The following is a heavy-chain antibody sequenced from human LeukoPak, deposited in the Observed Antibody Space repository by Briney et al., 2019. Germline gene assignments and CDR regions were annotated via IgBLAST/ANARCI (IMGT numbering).Heavy chain of an antibody. CDR1: GYTFTSYG. V-gene: IGHV1-18*01. D-gene: IGHD4-17*01. J-gene: IGHJ5*02. CDR3: ARSRRGYGDYVNWFDP. CDR2: ISAYNGNT. Sequence: ASVKVSCKASGYTFTSYGISWVRQAPRQGLEWMGWISAYNGNTNYAQKLQGRVTMTTDTSTSTAYMELRSLRSDDTAVYYCARSRRGYGDYVNWFDPWGQGTLVTVSS.